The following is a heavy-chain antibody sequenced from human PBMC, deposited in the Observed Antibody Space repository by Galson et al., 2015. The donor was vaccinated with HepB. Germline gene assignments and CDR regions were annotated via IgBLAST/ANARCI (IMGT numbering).Heavy chain of an antibody. J-gene: IGHJ4*02. CDR2: ISSSSSYI. V-gene: IGHV3-21*01. CDR3: ARVQVFILTEGDFDY. CDR1: GFTFSSYS. D-gene: IGHD3-9*01. Sequence: SLRLSCAASGFTFSSYSMNWVRQAPGKGLEWVSSISSSSSYIYYADSVKGRFTISRDNAKNSLYLQMNSLRAEDTAVYYCARVQVFILTEGDFDYWGQGTLVTVSS.